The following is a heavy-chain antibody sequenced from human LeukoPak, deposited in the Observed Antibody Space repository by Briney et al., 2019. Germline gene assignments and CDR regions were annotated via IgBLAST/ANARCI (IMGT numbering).Heavy chain of an antibody. CDR1: GFTFSTFA. Sequence: GGSLRPSCAASGFTFSTFAMIWVRQPPGKGLEWVSSIFPSGGEIHYADSVRGRFTISRDNSKSTLSLQMNSLRAEDTAIYYCATYRQVLLPFESWGQGTLVTVSS. J-gene: IGHJ4*02. V-gene: IGHV3-23*01. D-gene: IGHD2-8*02. CDR3: ATYRQVLLPFES. CDR2: IFPSGGEI.